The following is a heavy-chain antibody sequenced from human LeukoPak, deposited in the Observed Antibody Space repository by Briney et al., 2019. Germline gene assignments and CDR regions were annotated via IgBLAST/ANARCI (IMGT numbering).Heavy chain of an antibody. CDR3: ASTTYYYDSSGSLGMDV. CDR2: IIPILGIA. Sequence: SVKVSCKASGYTFTGYYMHWVRQAPGQGLEWMGRIIPILGIANYAQKFQGRVTITADKSTSTAYMELSSLRSEDTAVYYCASTTYYYDSSGSLGMDVWGQGTTVTVSS. CDR1: GYTFTGYY. D-gene: IGHD3-22*01. J-gene: IGHJ6*02. V-gene: IGHV1-69*02.